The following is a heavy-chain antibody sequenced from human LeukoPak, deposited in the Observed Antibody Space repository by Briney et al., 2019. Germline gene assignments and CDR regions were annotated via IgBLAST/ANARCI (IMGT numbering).Heavy chain of an antibody. CDR2: IHFSGTV. CDR1: GASISGTSYY. Sequence: SETLSLTCTVSGASISGTSYYWTWTRHHPREGLEWLGIIHFSGTVYYNPSLISRLIISADTSKNQMSLKLSSVTAADTAVYYCAAGGDIAKGGNYWGQGTQVTVSS. CDR3: AAGGDIAKGGNY. V-gene: IGHV4-31*03. J-gene: IGHJ4*02. D-gene: IGHD5-18*01.